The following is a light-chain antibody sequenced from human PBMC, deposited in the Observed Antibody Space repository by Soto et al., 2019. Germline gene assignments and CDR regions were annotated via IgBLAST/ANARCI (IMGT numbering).Light chain of an antibody. Sequence: EIVLTQSPATLSLSPGERATLSCRASQSVGTYLAWYQQKPGQAPRRLIYDASNRVTGIPARFSGSGSGTDFTLTISSLEPEDFALYYCQQRGTFGQGTKLEIK. CDR2: DAS. CDR3: QQRGT. CDR1: QSVGTY. V-gene: IGKV3-11*01. J-gene: IGKJ2*01.